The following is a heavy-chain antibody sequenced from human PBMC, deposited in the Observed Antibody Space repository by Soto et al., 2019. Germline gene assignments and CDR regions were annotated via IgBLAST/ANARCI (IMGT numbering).Heavy chain of an antibody. D-gene: IGHD6-6*01. CDR1: GFSLSTSGVG. J-gene: IGHJ5*02. Sequence: QITLKESGPTLVKPTQTLTLTCTFSGFSLSTSGVGVGWIRQPPGKALEWLALIYWDDDKRYSPSLKSRLTITKDTSKNQVVLKMTNMDPVDTATYYCAHRPPPSSSSVGYNWFDPWGQGTLVTVSS. V-gene: IGHV2-5*02. CDR3: AHRPPPSSSSVGYNWFDP. CDR2: IYWDDDK.